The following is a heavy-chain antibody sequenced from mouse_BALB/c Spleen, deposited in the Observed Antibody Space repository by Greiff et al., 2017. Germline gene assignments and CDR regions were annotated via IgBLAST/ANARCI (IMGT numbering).Heavy chain of an antibody. V-gene: IGHV1-12*01. J-gene: IGHJ3*01. Sequence: LQQPGAELVKPGASVKMSCKASGYTFTSYNMHWVKQTPGQGLEWIGAIYPGNGDTSYNQKFKGKATLTADKSSSTAYMQLSSLTSEDSAVYYCAREGANWAAWFAYWGQGTLVTVSA. CDR3: AREGANWAAWFAY. D-gene: IGHD4-1*01. CDR1: GYTFTSYN. CDR2: IYPGNGDT.